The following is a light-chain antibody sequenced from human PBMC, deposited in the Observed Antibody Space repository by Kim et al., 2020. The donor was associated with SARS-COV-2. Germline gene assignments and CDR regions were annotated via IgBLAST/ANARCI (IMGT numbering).Light chain of an antibody. J-gene: IGLJ3*02. CDR2: DVS. V-gene: IGLV2-14*04. Sequence: GQSFTLSCTGTTSDVGDNNYGSWYQQDPGKAPKVIIYDVSMRPSGVSDRFSGSKSGNTASLTISGLQAEDEADYSCSSYTSSSTWVFGGGTQLTVL. CDR1: TSDVGDNNY. CDR3: SSYTSSSTWV.